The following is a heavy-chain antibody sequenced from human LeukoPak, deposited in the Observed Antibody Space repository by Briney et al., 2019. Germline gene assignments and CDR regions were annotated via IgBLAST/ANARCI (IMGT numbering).Heavy chain of an antibody. J-gene: IGHJ4*02. D-gene: IGHD6-13*01. CDR2: IIPIFGTA. Sequence: ASVKVSCKASGYSFSNYGMNWVRQAPGQGLEWMGGIIPIFGTANYAQKFQGRVTITADESTSTAYMELSSLRSEDTAVYYCARPNKYSSSWEPFDYWGQGTLVTVSS. CDR1: GYSFSNYG. V-gene: IGHV1-69*13. CDR3: ARPNKYSSSWEPFDY.